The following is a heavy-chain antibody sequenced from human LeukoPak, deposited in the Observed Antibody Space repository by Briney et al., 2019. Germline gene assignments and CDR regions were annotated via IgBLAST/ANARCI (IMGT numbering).Heavy chain of an antibody. J-gene: IGHJ4*02. CDR2: INHSGST. CDR3: AREGWGSDY. CDR1: GVSFSGYY. Sequence: PSETLSLTCAVYGVSFSGYYWGWIRQPPGKGLEWIGEINHSGSTNYNPSLKSRVTISVDTSKNQFSLKLSSVTAADTAVYYCAREGWGSDYWGQGTLVTVSS. D-gene: IGHD7-27*01. V-gene: IGHV4-34*01.